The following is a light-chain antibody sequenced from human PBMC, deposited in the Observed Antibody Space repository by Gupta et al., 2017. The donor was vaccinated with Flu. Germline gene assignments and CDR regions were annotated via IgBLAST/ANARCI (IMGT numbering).Light chain of an antibody. CDR2: SNN. CDR1: SSNIGSNT. CDR3: AAWDDSRNGVV. J-gene: IGLJ2*01. Sequence: QSVLTQPPSASGTPGQRVTISCSGSSSNIGSNTVNWYQQLPGTAPKLLIYSNNQRPSRVPDRFSGSKSGTSASLAISGLQSEDEADYYCAAWDDSRNGVVFGGGTKLTVL. V-gene: IGLV1-44*01.